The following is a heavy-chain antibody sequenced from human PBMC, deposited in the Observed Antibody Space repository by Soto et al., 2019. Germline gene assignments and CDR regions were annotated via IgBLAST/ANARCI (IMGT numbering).Heavy chain of an antibody. Sequence: SVKVSCKASGGTFSSYAISWVRQAPGQGLEWMGGIIPIFGTANYAQKFQGRVTITADESTSTAYMELSSLRSEDTAVYYCARVRPNDYVWGSYDYWGQGTLVTVSS. CDR3: ARVRPNDYVWGSYDY. D-gene: IGHD3-16*01. CDR1: GGTFSSYA. CDR2: IIPIFGTA. V-gene: IGHV1-69*13. J-gene: IGHJ4*02.